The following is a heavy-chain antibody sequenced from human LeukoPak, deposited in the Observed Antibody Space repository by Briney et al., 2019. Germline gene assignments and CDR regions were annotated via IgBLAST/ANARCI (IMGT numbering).Heavy chain of an antibody. V-gene: IGHV4-39*07. CDR1: GGSISSRGYY. CDR2: IYYSGST. Sequence: SETLSLTCTVSGGSISSRGYYWGWIRQPPGKGLEWIGNIYYSGSTYYNPSLRSRVTISEDTSKNQFSLKLSSVTAADTAVYYCARESEDSSGYYYGSGYFDLWGRGTLVTVSS. CDR3: ARESEDSSGYYYGSGYFDL. D-gene: IGHD3-22*01. J-gene: IGHJ2*01.